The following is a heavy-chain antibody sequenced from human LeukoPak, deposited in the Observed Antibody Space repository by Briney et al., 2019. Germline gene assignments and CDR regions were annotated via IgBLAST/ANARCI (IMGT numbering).Heavy chain of an antibody. CDR3: ASNYRGYFDY. D-gene: IGHD4-11*01. CDR1: GGSISSGGYY. CDR2: IYYSGST. J-gene: IGHJ4*02. V-gene: IGHV4-31*03. Sequence: PSETLSLTCTVSGGSISSGGYYWSWIRQHPGKGLEWIGYIYYSGSTYYNSSLKSRVTISVDTSKNQFSLKLSSVTAADTAVYYCASNYRGYFDYWGQGTLVTVSS.